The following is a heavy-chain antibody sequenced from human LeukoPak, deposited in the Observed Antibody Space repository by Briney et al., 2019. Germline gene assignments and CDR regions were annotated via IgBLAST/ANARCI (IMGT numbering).Heavy chain of an antibody. Sequence: SVKVSCKASGCTFSNYPISWVLQPPGQGLESMGGINPIFATANYAQKFHGRVTITTDESTNTAYMELSRLRSEDRAVYYCASQHGTGDFEYWGQGSLVTVS. CDR3: ASQHGTGDFEY. CDR2: INPIFATA. D-gene: IGHD1-14*01. CDR1: GCTFSNYP. V-gene: IGHV1-69*05. J-gene: IGHJ4*02.